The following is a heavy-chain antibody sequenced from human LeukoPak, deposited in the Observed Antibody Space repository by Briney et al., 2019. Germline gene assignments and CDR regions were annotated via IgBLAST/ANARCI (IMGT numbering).Heavy chain of an antibody. J-gene: IGHJ3*02. CDR1: GFTFNSYA. CDR3: AKEVAIPVAVDAFER. CDR2: ISARGGTT. Sequence: GGSLRLSCAASGFTFNSYAMSWVRQTPGKGLEWVSAISARGGTTYYADSVKGRFTISRDNSKNTLYLQMNSLGAEDTAVYYCAKEVAIPVAVDAFERWGQGTLVTVSS. D-gene: IGHD6-19*01. V-gene: IGHV3-23*01.